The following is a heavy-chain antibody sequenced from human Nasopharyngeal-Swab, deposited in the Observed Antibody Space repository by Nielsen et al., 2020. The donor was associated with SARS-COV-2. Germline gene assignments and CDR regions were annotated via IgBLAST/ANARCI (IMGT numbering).Heavy chain of an antibody. D-gene: IGHD3-3*01. Sequence: SETLSLTCTVSGGSISSYYWSWIRQPPGKGLEWIGEIYHSGSTNYNPSLKSRVTISVDKSKNQFSLKLSSVTAADTAVYYCARDRALRFLEWLNGVRAFDIWGQGTMVTVSS. J-gene: IGHJ3*02. CDR1: GGSISSYY. V-gene: IGHV4-59*12. CDR2: IYHSGST. CDR3: ARDRALRFLEWLNGVRAFDI.